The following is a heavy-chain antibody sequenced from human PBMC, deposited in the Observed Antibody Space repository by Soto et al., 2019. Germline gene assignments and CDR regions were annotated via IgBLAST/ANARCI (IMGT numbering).Heavy chain of an antibody. CDR3: ARDLYSSSARYFDY. CDR2: ISSSSSYI. D-gene: IGHD6-6*01. CDR1: GFTFSSYS. J-gene: IGHJ4*02. Sequence: EVQLVESGGGLVKPGGPLRLSCAASGFTFSSYSMNWVRQAPGKGLEWVSSISSSSSYIYYADSVKGRFTISRDNAKNSLYLQMNSLRAEDTAVYYCARDLYSSSARYFDYWGQGTLVTVSS. V-gene: IGHV3-21*01.